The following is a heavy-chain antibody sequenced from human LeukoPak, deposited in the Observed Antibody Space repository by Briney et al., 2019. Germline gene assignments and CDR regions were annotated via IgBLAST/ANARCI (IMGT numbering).Heavy chain of an antibody. CDR1: GFSFSTYS. D-gene: IGHD1-26*01. CDR2: ISSSSSYI. Sequence: PGGSLRLSCAASGFSFSTYSMNWVRQAPGKGLEWVSSISSSSSYIYYADSVKGRFTISRDNAKKSVYLQMNSLRAEDTAVYYCARAYSERYGLGYYYMDAWGKGTTVTISS. V-gene: IGHV3-21*01. CDR3: ARAYSERYGLGYYYMDA. J-gene: IGHJ6*03.